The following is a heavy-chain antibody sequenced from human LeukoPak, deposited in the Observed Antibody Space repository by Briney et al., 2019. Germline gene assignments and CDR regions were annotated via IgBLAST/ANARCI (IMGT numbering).Heavy chain of an antibody. D-gene: IGHD6-19*01. CDR2: IKEDGSEK. CDR3: ARDAAVAGLFDP. CDR1: GFTFSIYW. Sequence: GGSLRLSCAASGFTFSIYWMGWVRQAPGKGLEWVANIKEDGSEKYYVDSVKGRFTISRDNAKNSLYLQMNSLRAEDTAVYYCARDAAVAGLFDPWGQGTLVTVSS. J-gene: IGHJ5*02. V-gene: IGHV3-7*03.